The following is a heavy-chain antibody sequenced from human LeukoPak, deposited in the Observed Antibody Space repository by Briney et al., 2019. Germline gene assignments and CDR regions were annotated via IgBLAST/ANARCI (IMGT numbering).Heavy chain of an antibody. CDR2: ISYSGST. CDR1: RDSISSSRHS. Sequence: SETLSLTCTVSRDSISSSRHSWGWIRQPPGKGLEWIVSISYSGSTYYNPSLKTRVTMSVDTSENQFSLKLSSVTAADSTVYYCVRIYCTSTSCYGDSYYGMDVWGQGTTVTVSS. D-gene: IGHD2-2*01. V-gene: IGHV4-39*01. CDR3: VRIYCTSTSCYGDSYYGMDV. J-gene: IGHJ6*02.